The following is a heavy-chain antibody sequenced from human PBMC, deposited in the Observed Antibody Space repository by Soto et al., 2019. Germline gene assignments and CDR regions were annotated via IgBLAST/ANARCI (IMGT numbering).Heavy chain of an antibody. CDR2: IYHSGST. V-gene: IGHV4-30-2*01. CDR1: GGIPRRCCNL. J-gene: IGHJ4*01. Sequence: SGGIPRRCCNLLCRIRQATEKGLGWIGYIYHSGSTYYNPSLKSRVTISVDRSKNQFSLKLSSVTAADTAVYYCARGVVARYYYDSSRYAYLDFSGHGSLVIVSS. D-gene: IGHD3-22*01. CDR3: ARGVVARYYYDSSRYAYLDF.